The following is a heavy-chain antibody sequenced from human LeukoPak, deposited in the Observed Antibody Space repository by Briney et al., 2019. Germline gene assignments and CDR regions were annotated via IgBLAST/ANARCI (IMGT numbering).Heavy chain of an antibody. CDR1: GGSISSGSHY. Sequence: SSETLSLTCTVSGGSISSGSHYWSWIRQPAGKGLEWIGRIYTSGSTNYNPSLKSRVTISVDTSKNQFSLKLSSVTAADTAVYYCARDHRGYYADYWGQGTLVTVSS. J-gene: IGHJ4*02. V-gene: IGHV4-61*02. D-gene: IGHD3-22*01. CDR2: IYTSGST. CDR3: ARDHRGYYADY.